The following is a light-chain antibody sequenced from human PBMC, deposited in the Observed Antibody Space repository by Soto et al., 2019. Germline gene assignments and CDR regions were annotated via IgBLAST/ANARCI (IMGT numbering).Light chain of an antibody. CDR2: GAS. Sequence: EIVLTQSPGTLSLSPGERATLSCRASQSVSTSYLAWYQPNPGHAPRILIYGASSRATGIPDRFSGSGSGADFTLTISRLEPEDFAVYYCQQYGSVPLTFGGGTKVEIK. J-gene: IGKJ4*01. V-gene: IGKV3-20*01. CDR3: QQYGSVPLT. CDR1: QSVSTSY.